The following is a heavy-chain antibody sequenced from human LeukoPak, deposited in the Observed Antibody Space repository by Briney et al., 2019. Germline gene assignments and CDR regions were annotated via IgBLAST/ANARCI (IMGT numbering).Heavy chain of an antibody. V-gene: IGHV1-2*04. J-gene: IGHJ5*02. CDR1: GYTFTGYY. CDR3: ARAGRLVGANAWFDP. Sequence: ASVKVSCKASGYTFTGYYMHWVRQAPGQGLEWMGWINPNSGGTNYAQKFQGWVTMTRDTSISTAYMELSRLRSDDTAVYYCARAGRLVGANAWFDPWGQGPLVTVSS. D-gene: IGHD1-26*01. CDR2: INPNSGGT.